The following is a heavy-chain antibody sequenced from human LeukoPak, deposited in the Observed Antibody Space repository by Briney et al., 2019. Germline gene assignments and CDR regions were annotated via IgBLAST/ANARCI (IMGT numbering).Heavy chain of an antibody. CDR3: ASGKESSLAQGY. V-gene: IGHV3-53*01. J-gene: IGHJ4*02. CDR1: GFTVSSNY. D-gene: IGHD1-26*01. Sequence: GGSLRLSCAVSGFTVSSNYMTWVRQAPGKGLEWVSVIYSGGSIYYADSVKGRFTISRDISRNTVDLQLSSLRAEDTAAYYCASGKESSLAQGYWGQGTLVTVSS. CDR2: IYSGGSI.